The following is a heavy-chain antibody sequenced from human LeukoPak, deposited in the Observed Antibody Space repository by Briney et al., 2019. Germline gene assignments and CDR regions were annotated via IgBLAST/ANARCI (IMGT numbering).Heavy chain of an antibody. D-gene: IGHD6-6*01. CDR1: GGSFSGYY. J-gene: IGHJ6*03. Sequence: PSETLSLTCAVYGGSFSGYYWSWIRQPPGKGLEWIGEINHSGSTNYNPSLKSRVTISVDTSKNQFSLKLSSVTAADTAVYYCARARIAARRTHYCYYMDVWGKGTTVTVSS. CDR3: ARARIAARRTHYCYYMDV. CDR2: INHSGST. V-gene: IGHV4-34*01.